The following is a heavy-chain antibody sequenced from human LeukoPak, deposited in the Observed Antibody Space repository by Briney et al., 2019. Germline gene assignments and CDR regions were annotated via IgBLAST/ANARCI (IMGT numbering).Heavy chain of an antibody. Sequence: ASVKVSCKASGYTFTKYGISWVRQAPGQGLEWMGWISAYNGNTNYAQKLQGRVTMTTDTSTSTAFMEQRSLRSDDTAVYYCAREPLVVGATVDYWGQGTLVTVSS. CDR2: ISAYNGNT. J-gene: IGHJ4*02. CDR1: GYTFTKYG. D-gene: IGHD1-26*01. V-gene: IGHV1-18*01. CDR3: AREPLVVGATVDY.